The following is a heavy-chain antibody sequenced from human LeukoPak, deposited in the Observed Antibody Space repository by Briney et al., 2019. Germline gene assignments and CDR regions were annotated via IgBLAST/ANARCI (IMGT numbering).Heavy chain of an antibody. CDR1: GGSISSGGYY. D-gene: IGHD2-2*01. V-gene: IGHV4-31*03. CDR2: IYYSGST. J-gene: IGHJ6*02. CDR3: AREVVVPAALAPYYYGMDV. Sequence: SETLSLTCTVSGGSISSGGYYWSWIRRHPGKGLEWIGYIYYSGSTYYNPSLKSRVTISVDTSKNQFSLKLSSVTAADTAVYYCAREVVVPAALAPYYYGMDVWGQGTTVTVSS.